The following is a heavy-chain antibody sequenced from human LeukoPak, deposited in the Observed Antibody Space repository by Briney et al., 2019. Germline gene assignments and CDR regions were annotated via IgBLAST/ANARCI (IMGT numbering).Heavy chain of an antibody. CDR3: AKDIVPGAEAGSQIDY. V-gene: IGHV3-9*01. CDR1: GFTFDDYA. Sequence: SRSLRLSCAASGFTFDDYAMHWVRQAPGKGLEWVSGISWNSGSIGYADSVKGRFTISRDNAKNSLYLQMNSLRAEDTALYYCAKDIVPGAEAGSQIDYWGQGTLVTVSS. J-gene: IGHJ4*02. D-gene: IGHD6-13*01. CDR2: ISWNSGSI.